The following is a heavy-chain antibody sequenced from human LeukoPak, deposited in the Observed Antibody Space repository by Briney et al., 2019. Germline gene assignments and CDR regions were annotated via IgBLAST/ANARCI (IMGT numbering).Heavy chain of an antibody. D-gene: IGHD3-22*01. J-gene: IGHJ4*02. CDR2: INPNSGGT. V-gene: IGHV1-2*02. CDR1: GYTFTSYY. CDR3: ARSHYYDSSGYYRYFDY. Sequence: ASVKVSCKASGYTFTSYYMHWVRQAPGQGLEWMGWINPNSGGTNYAQKFQGRVTMTRDTSISTAYMELSRLRSDDTAVYYCARSHYYDSSGYYRYFDYWGQGTLVTVSS.